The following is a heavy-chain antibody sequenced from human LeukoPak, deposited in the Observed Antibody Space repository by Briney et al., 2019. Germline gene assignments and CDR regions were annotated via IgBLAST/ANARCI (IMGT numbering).Heavy chain of an antibody. V-gene: IGHV1-2*02. Sequence: ASVNVSCKASGYTFTDYYMHGVRQPPGQGLEWMGWINPNSGGTNYGQKFQGRVTMTRDTSISTADMELSRLRSDDTAVYYCARVKDRISMARGVLSPQNYYYYYMDVWGKGTRVTVSS. CDR2: INPNSGGT. CDR3: ARVKDRISMARGVLSPQNYYYYYMDV. CDR1: GYTFTDYY. D-gene: IGHD3-10*01. J-gene: IGHJ6*03.